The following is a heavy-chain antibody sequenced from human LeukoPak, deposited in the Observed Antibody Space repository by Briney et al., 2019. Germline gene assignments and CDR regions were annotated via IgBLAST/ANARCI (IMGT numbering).Heavy chain of an antibody. CDR2: INHSGST. V-gene: IGHV4-34*01. CDR1: GGSFSGYY. D-gene: IGHD3-22*01. Sequence: SETLSLTCAVYGGSFSGYYWSWIRQPPGKGLEWIGEINHSGSTNYNPSLKSRVTISVDTSKNQFSLKLSSVTAADTAVYYCASSYYDSSAPLGYWGQGTLVTVSS. J-gene: IGHJ4*02. CDR3: ASSYYDSSAPLGY.